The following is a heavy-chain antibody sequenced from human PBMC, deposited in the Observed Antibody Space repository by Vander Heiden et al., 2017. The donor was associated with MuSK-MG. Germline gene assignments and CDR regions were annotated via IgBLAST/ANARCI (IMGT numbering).Heavy chain of an antibody. D-gene: IGHD3-22*01. Sequence: QITLKESGPTLVKPTQTLTLTCTFSGFSLSTSGVGVGWIRQPPGKALEWLALIYWDDDKRYSPSLKSRLTITKDTSKNQVVLTMTNMEPVDTATYYRARQEHYYGSSGYYYEARDAFDIWGQGTLVTVSS. CDR2: IYWDDDK. CDR3: ARQEHYYGSSGYYYEARDAFDI. CDR1: GFSLSTSGVG. J-gene: IGHJ3*02. V-gene: IGHV2-5*02.